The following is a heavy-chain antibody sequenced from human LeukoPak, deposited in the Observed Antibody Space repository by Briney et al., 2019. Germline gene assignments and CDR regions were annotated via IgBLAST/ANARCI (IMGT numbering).Heavy chain of an antibody. J-gene: IGHJ6*03. Sequence: GGSLRLSCAASGFTFSSYGMHWVRQAPGKGLEWVAFIRYDGSNKYYADSVKGRFTISRDNSKNTLYLQMNSLRAEDTAVYYCAKRYGSVYYYYYMDVWGKGTTVTVSS. CDR1: GFTFSSYG. CDR2: IRYDGSNK. CDR3: AKRYGSVYYYYYMDV. D-gene: IGHD3-10*01. V-gene: IGHV3-30*02.